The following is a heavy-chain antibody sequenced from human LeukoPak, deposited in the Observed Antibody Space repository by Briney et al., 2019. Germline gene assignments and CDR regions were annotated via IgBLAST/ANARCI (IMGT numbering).Heavy chain of an antibody. CDR2: IKQDGSEK. CDR1: GFTFSSYW. D-gene: IGHD3-3*02. V-gene: IGHV3-7*01. CDR3: ARGSMIYYMDV. J-gene: IGHJ6*03. Sequence: GGSLRLSCAASGFTFSSYWMSWVRQAPGKGLEWVANIKQDGSEKYYVDSVRGRFTISRDNATNSLYLQMNSLRAEDTAVYYCARGSMIYYMDVWGKGTTVTVSS.